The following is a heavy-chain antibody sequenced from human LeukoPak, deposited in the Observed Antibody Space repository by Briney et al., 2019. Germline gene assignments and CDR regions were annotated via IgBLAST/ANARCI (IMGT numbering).Heavy chain of an antibody. V-gene: IGHV4-59*01. Sequence: GSLRLSCEASGFTFSNYWMSWVRQPPGKGLEWIGYIYYSGSTNYNPSLKSRVTISVDTSKNQFSLKLSSVTAADTAVYYCARGVLTGYYAGPWFDPWGQGTLVTVSS. D-gene: IGHD3-9*01. CDR1: GFTFSNYW. CDR2: IYYSGST. CDR3: ARGVLTGYYAGPWFDP. J-gene: IGHJ5*02.